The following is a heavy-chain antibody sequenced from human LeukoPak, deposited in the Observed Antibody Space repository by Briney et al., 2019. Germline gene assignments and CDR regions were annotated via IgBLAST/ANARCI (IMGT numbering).Heavy chain of an antibody. J-gene: IGHJ4*02. Sequence: GGSLRLSCAASGFTFSSYEMNWVRQAPGKGLEWVSYISSSDNTIHYADSVKGRFTISRDNAKNSLYLQMNSLRAEDTAVYYCARDINWVGGYWGQGALVTVSS. CDR2: ISSSDNTI. CDR1: GFTFSSYE. CDR3: ARDINWVGGY. V-gene: IGHV3-48*03. D-gene: IGHD7-27*01.